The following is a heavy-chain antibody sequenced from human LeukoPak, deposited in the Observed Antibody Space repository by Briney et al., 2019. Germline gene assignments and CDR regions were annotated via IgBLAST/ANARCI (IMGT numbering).Heavy chain of an antibody. CDR2: IIPIFGTA. Sequence: SVKVSCKASGGTFSSYANSWVRQAPGQGLEWMGRIIPIFGTANYAQKFQGRVTITTDESTSTAYMELSSLRSEDTAVYYCARAIDYDILTGYYSLTAWGQGTLVTVSS. D-gene: IGHD3-9*01. CDR3: ARAIDYDILTGYYSLTA. CDR1: GGTFSSYA. J-gene: IGHJ5*02. V-gene: IGHV1-69*05.